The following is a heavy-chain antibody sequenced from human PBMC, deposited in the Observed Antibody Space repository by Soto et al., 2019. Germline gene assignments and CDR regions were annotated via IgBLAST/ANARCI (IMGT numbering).Heavy chain of an antibody. D-gene: IGHD5-12*01. Sequence: QVQLVESGGGVVQPGRSLRLSCEASGFTFSNYGMHWVRQAPGKGLEWVAVIWNDGSSRYYADSVKGRFTISRDNAKKTLFLQMNNLRAEDTAVYYCGRPDIVAAIGGALDCWGQGTLVTVSS. CDR1: GFTFSNYG. V-gene: IGHV3-33*01. CDR2: IWNDGSSR. CDR3: GRPDIVAAIGGALDC. J-gene: IGHJ4*02.